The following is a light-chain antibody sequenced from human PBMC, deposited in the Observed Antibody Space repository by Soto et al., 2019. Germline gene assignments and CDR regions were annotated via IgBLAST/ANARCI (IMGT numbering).Light chain of an antibody. CDR3: AAWDASLNGPV. CDR2: NNN. V-gene: IGLV1-44*01. Sequence: QSVLTQPPSASGTPGQRVTISCSGSSSNIGSYSVNWYQQLPGTAPKLLIYNNNQRPSGVPDRFSGTKSGTSASLTISGLQLEDESGYYCAAWDASLNGPVFGGGTKLTVL. CDR1: SSNIGSYS. J-gene: IGLJ2*01.